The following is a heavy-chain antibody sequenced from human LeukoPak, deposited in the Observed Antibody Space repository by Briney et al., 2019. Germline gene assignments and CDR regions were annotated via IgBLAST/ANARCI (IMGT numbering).Heavy chain of an antibody. CDR2: ISSSSSYI. V-gene: IGHV3-21*01. Sequence: GGSLRLSCAASGFTFSSYSMNWVRQAPGKGLEWVSSISSSSSYIYYADSVKGRFTISRDNAKNSLYLQMNSLRAEDTAAYYCAREVVVVPAKRFDPWGQGTLVTVSS. CDR3: AREVVVVPAKRFDP. J-gene: IGHJ5*02. CDR1: GFTFSSYS. D-gene: IGHD2-2*01.